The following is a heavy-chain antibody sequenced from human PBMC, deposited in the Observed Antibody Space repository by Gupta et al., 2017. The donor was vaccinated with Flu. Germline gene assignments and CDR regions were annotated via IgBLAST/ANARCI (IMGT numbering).Heavy chain of an antibody. D-gene: IGHD5-18*01. Sequence: QVQLQQWGAGLLKPSETLSLTCAVYGGSFSGYYWSWIRQPPGKGLEWIGEINHSGSTNYNPSLKSRVTISVDTSKNQFSLKLSSVTAADTAVYYCARGTDTAMVTASYYGMDVWGQGTTVTVSS. J-gene: IGHJ6*02. CDR1: GGSFSGYY. CDR2: INHSGST. CDR3: ARGTDTAMVTASYYGMDV. V-gene: IGHV4-34*01.